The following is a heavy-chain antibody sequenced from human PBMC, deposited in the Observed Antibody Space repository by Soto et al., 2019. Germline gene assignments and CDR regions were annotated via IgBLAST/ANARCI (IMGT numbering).Heavy chain of an antibody. V-gene: IGHV4-39*01. CDR2: MYYSGST. J-gene: IGHJ4*02. CDR1: GGSTMISSYY. D-gene: IGHD1-26*01. CDR3: ARLTIVGENPYHFDY. Sequence: SETLSLTCDVSGGSTMISSYYCAWIRQPPGKGLEWIGSMYYSGSTYYNPSLKSRVTMSVDTSKNQFSLRLNSVTAADTAVYYCARLTIVGENPYHFDYWGQGILVTVSS.